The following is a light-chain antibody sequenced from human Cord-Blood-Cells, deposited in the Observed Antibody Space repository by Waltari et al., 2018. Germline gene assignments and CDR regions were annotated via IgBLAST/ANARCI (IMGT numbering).Light chain of an antibody. Sequence: QSALTQPASVSGSPGQSITISCTGTSSDVGSYNLVSWYQQHPGKAPKLMIYEGSKRPSGVSNRCSGSKSGNTASLTISELQAEDEADYYCCSYAGSSTFYVFGTGTKVTVL. J-gene: IGLJ1*01. CDR1: SSDVGSYNL. V-gene: IGLV2-23*01. CDR2: EGS. CDR3: CSYAGSSTFYV.